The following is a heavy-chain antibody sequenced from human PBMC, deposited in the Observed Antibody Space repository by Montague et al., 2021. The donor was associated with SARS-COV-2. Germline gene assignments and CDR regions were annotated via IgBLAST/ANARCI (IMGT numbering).Heavy chain of an antibody. V-gene: IGHV3-43*02. CDR1: GFTFDDYI. Sequence: SLRLSCAASGFTFDDYIMYWVRQPPGKGLEWVSLISGDGGKTYYADSVEGRFTTSRDNSKNSLYLQMNSLGTEDTALYHCAKGTYFYDSSGYYPESHYSYFDGMDVWGQGTTVTVSS. CDR3: AKGTYFYDSSGYYPESHYSYFDGMDV. J-gene: IGHJ6*02. CDR2: ISGDGGKT. D-gene: IGHD3-22*01.